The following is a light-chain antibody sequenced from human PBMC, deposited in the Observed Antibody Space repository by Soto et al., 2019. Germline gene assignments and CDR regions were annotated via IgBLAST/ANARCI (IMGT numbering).Light chain of an antibody. CDR2: DVS. Sequence: QSALTQPRSVSGSPGQSVTISCTGTSRDVGGYNYVSWYQQHPGKAPKLMIYDVSKRPSGVPDRFSGSKSGNTASLTISGLQAEDEADYYCCSLAGSVWVFGGGTKLTVL. CDR3: CSLAGSVWV. CDR1: SRDVGGYNY. J-gene: IGLJ3*02. V-gene: IGLV2-11*01.